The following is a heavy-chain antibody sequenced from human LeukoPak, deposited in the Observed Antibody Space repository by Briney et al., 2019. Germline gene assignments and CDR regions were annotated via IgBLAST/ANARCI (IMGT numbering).Heavy chain of an antibody. D-gene: IGHD2-2*01. CDR2: ISAYNGNT. J-gene: IGHJ6*02. Sequence: GASVKVSCKASGYTFTSYGISWARQAPGQGLEWMGWISAYNGNTNYAQKLQGRVTMTTDTSTSTAYMELRSLRSDDTAVYYCARDCSSTSCYWTNYYYYYGMDVWGQGTTVTVSS. V-gene: IGHV1-18*01. CDR1: GYTFTSYG. CDR3: ARDCSSTSCYWTNYYYYYGMDV.